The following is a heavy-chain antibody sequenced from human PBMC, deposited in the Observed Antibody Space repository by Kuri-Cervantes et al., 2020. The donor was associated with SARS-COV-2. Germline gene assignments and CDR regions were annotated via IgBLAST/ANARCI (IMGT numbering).Heavy chain of an antibody. Sequence: SVKVSCKASGYTFTYRYLHWVRQAPGQALEWMGWITPFNGNTNYAQKFQDRVTMTRDTSISTAYMELSRLRSDDTAVYYCARDWAYVDPGYFDYWGQGTLVTVSS. CDR2: ITPFNGNT. CDR1: GYTFTYRY. CDR3: ARDWAYVDPGYFDY. V-gene: IGHV1-45*02. D-gene: IGHD2-21*01. J-gene: IGHJ4*02.